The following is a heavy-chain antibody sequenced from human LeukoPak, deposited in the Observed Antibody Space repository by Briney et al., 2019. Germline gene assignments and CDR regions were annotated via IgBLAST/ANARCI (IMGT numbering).Heavy chain of an antibody. D-gene: IGHD3-9*01. CDR2: INHSGST. CDR1: GGSFSGYY. Sequence: SETLSLTCAVYGGSFSGYYWSWTRQPPGKGLEWIGEINHSGSTNYNPSLKSRVTISVDTSKNQFSLKLSSVTAADTAVYYCARLSAFDIWGQGTLVTVSS. J-gene: IGHJ4*02. V-gene: IGHV4-34*01. CDR3: ARLSAFDI.